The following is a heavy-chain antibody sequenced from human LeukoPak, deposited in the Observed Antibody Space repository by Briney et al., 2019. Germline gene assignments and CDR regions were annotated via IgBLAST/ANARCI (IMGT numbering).Heavy chain of an antibody. Sequence: SETLSLTCTVSGGSIRSGSYHWSWIRQSAGKGLEWIGRIYTNGSTNYNPSLKSRVTISVDTSKNQFSLKLSSVTAADTAVYYCARERGLHYYGSGSYPKRGYYYMDVWGKGTTVTISS. D-gene: IGHD3-10*01. V-gene: IGHV4-61*02. J-gene: IGHJ6*03. CDR1: GGSIRSGSYH. CDR3: ARERGLHYYGSGSYPKRGYYYMDV. CDR2: IYTNGST.